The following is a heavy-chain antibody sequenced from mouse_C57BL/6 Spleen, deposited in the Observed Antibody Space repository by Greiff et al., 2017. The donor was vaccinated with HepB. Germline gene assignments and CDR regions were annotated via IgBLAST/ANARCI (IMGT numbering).Heavy chain of an antibody. J-gene: IGHJ4*01. CDR2: IDPENGDT. V-gene: IGHV14-4*01. CDR1: GFNIKDDY. CDR3: TKPRQRKPQYYAMDY. Sequence: EVQLQQSGAELVRPGASVKLSCTASGFNIKDDYMHWVKQRPEQGLEWIGWIDPENGDTEYASKFQGKATITADTSSNTAYLQLSSLTSEDTAVYYCTKPRQRKPQYYAMDYWGQGTSVTVSS. D-gene: IGHD6-1*01.